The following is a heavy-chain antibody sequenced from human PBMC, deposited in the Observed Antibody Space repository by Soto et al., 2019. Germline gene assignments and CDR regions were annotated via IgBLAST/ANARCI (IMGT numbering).Heavy chain of an antibody. Sequence: PGGSLRLSCAASGFTFSSYSMNWVRQAPGKGLEWVSSISSSSSTIYYADSVKGRFTISRDNAKNSLYLQMNSLRAEDTAVYYCARDSDFDWLFPDYWGQGTLVTVSS. J-gene: IGHJ4*02. CDR3: ARDSDFDWLFPDY. CDR1: GFTFSSYS. V-gene: IGHV3-48*01. CDR2: ISSSSSTI. D-gene: IGHD3-9*01.